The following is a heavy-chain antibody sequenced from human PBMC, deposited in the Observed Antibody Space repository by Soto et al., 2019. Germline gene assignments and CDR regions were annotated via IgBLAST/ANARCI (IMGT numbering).Heavy chain of an antibody. V-gene: IGHV5-51*01. D-gene: IGHD2-15*01. CDR2: IYPGDADT. CDR1: GYSFTSYW. J-gene: IGHJ6*02. Sequence: GESLKISCKGSGYSFTSYWIGWVRQMPGKGLEWMGIIYPGDADTSYSPSFHGQVTTSADKSISTAYLQWSSLKASDTAMYYCARMGYYSGGSCFTTLLYYYYYGMDVWGQGTTVTVSS. CDR3: ARMGYYSGGSCFTTLLYYYYYGMDV.